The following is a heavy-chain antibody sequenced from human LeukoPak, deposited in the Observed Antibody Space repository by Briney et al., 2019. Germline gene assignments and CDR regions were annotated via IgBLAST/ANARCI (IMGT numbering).Heavy chain of an antibody. CDR1: ADTPTEFP. CDR2: FDLKDGKT. V-gene: IGHV1-24*01. CDR3: TTLVVTFGGAIDY. Sequence: ASVRVSCKVSADTPTEFPLHWVRQAPGKGLEWMGGFDLKDGKTFYAQKFQGRVTVTEDSSTDSAYLELSSLTSEDTAMYYCTTLVVTFGGAIDYWGQGTPVTVSS. D-gene: IGHD3-16*01. J-gene: IGHJ4*02.